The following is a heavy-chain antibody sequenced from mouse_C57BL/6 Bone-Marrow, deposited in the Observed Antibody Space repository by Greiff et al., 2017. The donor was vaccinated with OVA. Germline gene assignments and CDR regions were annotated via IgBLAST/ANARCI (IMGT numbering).Heavy chain of an antibody. J-gene: IGHJ2*01. CDR1: GYTFTSYW. V-gene: IGHV1-69*01. CDR2: IDPSDSYT. Sequence: QVQLQQPGAELVMPGASVKLSCKASGYTFTSYWMHWVKQRPGQGLEWIGEIDPSDSYTTYNQKFKGKSTLTVDKSSSTAYMQLSSLTSEDSAVYYCAREREYYFDYWGQGTTLTVSS. CDR3: AREREYYFDY.